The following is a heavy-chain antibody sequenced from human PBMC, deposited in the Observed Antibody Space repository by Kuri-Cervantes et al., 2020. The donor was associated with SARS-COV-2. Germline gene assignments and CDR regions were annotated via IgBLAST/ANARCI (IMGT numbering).Heavy chain of an antibody. Sequence: GESLKISCAASGFTFSSYAMSWVRQAPGKGLEWVSAISGSGGSTYYADSVKGRFAISRDNSKNTLYLQMNSLRAEDTAVYYCAKDLGYCSSTSCPFVHDAFDIWGQGTMVTVSS. CDR3: AKDLGYCSSTSCPFVHDAFDI. D-gene: IGHD2-2*01. J-gene: IGHJ3*02. CDR2: ISGSGGST. V-gene: IGHV3-23*01. CDR1: GFTFSSYA.